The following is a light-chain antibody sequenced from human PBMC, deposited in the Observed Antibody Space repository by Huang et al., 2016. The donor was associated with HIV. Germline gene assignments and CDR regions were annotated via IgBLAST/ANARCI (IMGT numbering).Light chain of an antibody. Sequence: DIQMTQFPTSLSASVGDRLSISCRASQTISKYLNWYQQEPGTAPKLLIAAASSLQNGVPARFSGSGSGTHFTLAISDLQPEDSATYYCQQRYSTPRTFGQGTELEI. CDR1: QTISKY. CDR2: AAS. V-gene: IGKV1-39*01. CDR3: QQRYSTPRT. J-gene: IGKJ2*01.